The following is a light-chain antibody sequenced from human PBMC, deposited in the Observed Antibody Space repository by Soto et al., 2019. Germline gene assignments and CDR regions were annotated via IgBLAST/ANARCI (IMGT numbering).Light chain of an antibody. CDR2: RNN. V-gene: IGLV1-47*01. CDR3: AAWDDSLSGLV. Sequence: QLVLTQPPSASGTPGQRVTISCSGSSSNIGSNYVYWYQQLPGTAPKVLIYRNNQRPSGVPDRFSGSKSGTSASLAISGLRSEDEADYYCAAWDDSLSGLVFGGGTKLTVL. CDR1: SSNIGSNY. J-gene: IGLJ3*02.